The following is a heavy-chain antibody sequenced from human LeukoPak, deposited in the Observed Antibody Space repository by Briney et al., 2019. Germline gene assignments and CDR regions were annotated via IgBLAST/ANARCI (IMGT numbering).Heavy chain of an antibody. CDR3: ARVPQSIVLMVYAMEYYFGY. CDR1: GFTFSSYG. D-gene: IGHD2-8*01. J-gene: IGHJ4*02. CDR2: IRYDGSNK. V-gene: IGHV3-30*02. Sequence: PGGSLRLSCAASGFTFSSYGMHWVRQAPGKGLEWVAFIRYDGSNKYYADSVKGRFTISRDNSKNTLYLQMNSLRAEDTAVYYCARVPQSIVLMVYAMEYYFGYWGQGTLVTVSS.